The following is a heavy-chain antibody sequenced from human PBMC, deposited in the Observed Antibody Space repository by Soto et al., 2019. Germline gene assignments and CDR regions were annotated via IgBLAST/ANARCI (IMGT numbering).Heavy chain of an antibody. D-gene: IGHD1-26*01. CDR1: GFTFSSYA. CDR3: ARAVGPFNN. Sequence: GGSLRLSCAASGFTFSSYAMHWVRQAPGMGLEWVAVIWYDGSHKDYIDSVKGRFTISRDNSKNILYLQMNSLRVEDTAVYYWARAVGPFNNWGREPRVTFS. V-gene: IGHV3-33*08. CDR2: IWYDGSHK. J-gene: IGHJ4*02.